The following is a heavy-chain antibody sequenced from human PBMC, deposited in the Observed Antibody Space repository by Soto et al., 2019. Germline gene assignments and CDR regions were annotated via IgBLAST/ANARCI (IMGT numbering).Heavy chain of an antibody. Sequence: QLVQSGGGLVQPGGSLRLSCAASGFSFSDYYMSWIRRAPGKGLEWVSYIGASGSPIYFGDSVKGRFSISRDNTNNSLYLQMNSLRPDDTAVYYCARGTYGMDVWGQGTTVIVSS. J-gene: IGHJ6*02. CDR3: ARGTYGMDV. V-gene: IGHV3-11*01. CDR2: IGASGSPI. CDR1: GFSFSDYY. D-gene: IGHD3-10*01.